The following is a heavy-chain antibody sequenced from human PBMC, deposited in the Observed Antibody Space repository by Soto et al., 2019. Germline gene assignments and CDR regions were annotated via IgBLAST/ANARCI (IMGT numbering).Heavy chain of an antibody. Sequence: GGSLRLSCAASGFTFSSYAMSWVRQAPGKGLEWVSAISGSGGSTYYADSVKGRFTISRDNSKNTLYLQMNSLRAEDTAVYYCAKSSRRQLVRHYYYGMDVWGQGTTVTVSS. CDR2: ISGSGGST. CDR1: GFTFSSYA. J-gene: IGHJ6*02. D-gene: IGHD6-6*01. CDR3: AKSSRRQLVRHYYYGMDV. V-gene: IGHV3-23*01.